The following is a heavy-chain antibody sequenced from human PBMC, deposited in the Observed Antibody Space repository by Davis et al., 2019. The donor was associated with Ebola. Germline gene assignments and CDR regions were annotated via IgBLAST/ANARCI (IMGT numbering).Heavy chain of an antibody. CDR2: TGIGAGRT. CDR3: VRGRREGDYGFYGGDS. CDR1: GFRFENYA. J-gene: IGHJ4*02. D-gene: IGHD4-17*01. Sequence: GESLKISCAASGFRFENYAMSWVRQAPGKGLEWVSGTGIGAGRTGYADSVQGRFTISRDNSKNTLYLQMESLRAEDTAVYYCVRGRREGDYGFYGGDSWGQGTLVTVSS. V-gene: IGHV3-23*01.